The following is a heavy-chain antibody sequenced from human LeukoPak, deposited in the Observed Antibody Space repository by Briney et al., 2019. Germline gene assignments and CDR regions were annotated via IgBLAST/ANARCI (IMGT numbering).Heavy chain of an antibody. CDR1: GITFSSYG. CDR3: AKNGDRGAYCTGGTCYPYFYYYMDV. CDR2: ISSTGGTT. Sequence: PGGSLRLSCAASGITFSSYGMSWVRQAPGKALEWVSSISSTGGTTYYADSVKGRFTISRDNSKNTLYLQMNSLRAEDTAIYYCAKNGDRGAYCTGGTCYPYFYYYMDVWGKGTTVTI. V-gene: IGHV3-23*01. J-gene: IGHJ6*03. D-gene: IGHD2-15*01.